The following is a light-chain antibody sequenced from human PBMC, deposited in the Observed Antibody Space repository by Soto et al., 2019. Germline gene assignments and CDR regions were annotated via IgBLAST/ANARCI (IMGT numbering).Light chain of an antibody. V-gene: IGKV3-11*01. CDR1: QSVSSY. CDR2: DAS. J-gene: IGKJ5*01. CDR3: QQRSNWQIT. Sequence: EIVWTQSPATLSLSPGERATLSCRASQSVSSYLAWYQQKPGQAPRLLIYDASNRATGIPARFSGSGSGTDFTLTISSLEPEDFAVYYCQQRSNWQITFGQGTRLEIK.